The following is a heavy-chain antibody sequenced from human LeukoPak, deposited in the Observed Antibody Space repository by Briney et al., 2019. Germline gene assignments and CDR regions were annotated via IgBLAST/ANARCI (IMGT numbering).Heavy chain of an antibody. CDR2: ITRKGDST. Sequence: GGSLRLSCAASGFTFSTYAMHWVRQAPGKGLEYVSGITRKGDSTYYADSVKGRFTISRDNSKNTLYLQMGGLRAEDMAVYYCARQAAGVVYWGQGTLVTVSP. CDR3: ARQAAGVVY. CDR1: GFTFSTYA. D-gene: IGHD6-13*01. J-gene: IGHJ4*02. V-gene: IGHV3-64*02.